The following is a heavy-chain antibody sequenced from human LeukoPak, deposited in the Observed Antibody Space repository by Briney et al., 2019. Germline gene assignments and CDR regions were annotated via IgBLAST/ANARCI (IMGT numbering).Heavy chain of an antibody. J-gene: IGHJ6*03. CDR2: ISDSGGST. D-gene: IGHD3-10*01. CDR3: VKFRGIQHYNYHMDV. V-gene: IGHV3-23*01. Sequence: GGSLRLSCATSGFTFSVYAMSWVRQAPRKGLEWVSTISDSGGSTYYADSVKGRFTISRDNSKNTLSLQMNSLRAEDAAVYYCVKFRGIQHYNYHMDVWGKGTTVTVSS. CDR1: GFTFSVYA.